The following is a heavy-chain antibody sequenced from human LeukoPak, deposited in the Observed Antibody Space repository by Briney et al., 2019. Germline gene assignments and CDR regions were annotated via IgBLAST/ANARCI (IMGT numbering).Heavy chain of an antibody. CDR2: IYHSGST. CDR3: ASLDTAMVTVDY. J-gene: IGHJ4*02. V-gene: IGHV4-4*02. Sequence: SGTLSLTCAVSGGSISSSNWWSWVRQPPGKGLEWIGEIYHSGSTDYNPSLKSRVTISVDKSKNQFSLKLSSVTAADTAVYYCASLDTAMVTVDYWGQGTLVTVSS. CDR1: GGSISSSNW. D-gene: IGHD5-18*01.